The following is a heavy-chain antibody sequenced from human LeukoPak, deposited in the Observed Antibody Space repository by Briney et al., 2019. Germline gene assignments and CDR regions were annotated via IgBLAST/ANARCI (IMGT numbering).Heavy chain of an antibody. CDR3: ARGGEYYDSSGYYTLIDY. D-gene: IGHD3-22*01. Sequence: ASVKVSCKASGYTFTGYYMHWVRQAPGQGLEWMGWINPNSGGTNYAQKFQGRVTMTRDTSISTAYMELSRLRSDDTAVYYCARGGEYYDSSGYYTLIDYWGQGTLVTVSS. V-gene: IGHV1-2*02. CDR1: GYTFTGYY. CDR2: INPNSGGT. J-gene: IGHJ4*02.